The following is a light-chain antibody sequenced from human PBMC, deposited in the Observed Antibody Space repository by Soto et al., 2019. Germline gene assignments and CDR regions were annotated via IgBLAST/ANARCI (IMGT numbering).Light chain of an antibody. CDR3: SSYTSSSIDYV. J-gene: IGLJ1*01. Sequence: QSALTQPASVSGSPGQSITISCTGTSSDVGGYNYVSWYQQHPGKAPKLMIYEVSNRPSGVSNRFSGSQSGNTASLTIPGLQAEDEADYYCSSYTSSSIDYVFGTGTKLTVL. CDR2: EVS. V-gene: IGLV2-14*01. CDR1: SSDVGGYNY.